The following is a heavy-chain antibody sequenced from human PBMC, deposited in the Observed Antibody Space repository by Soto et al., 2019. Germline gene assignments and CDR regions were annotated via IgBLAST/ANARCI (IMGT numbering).Heavy chain of an antibody. Sequence: QVQLVQSGAEVKEPGASVQVSCKASGYTFTNYCMHWVRQAPGQGLEWMGRGNPGGDGGTYAQTFQGRGTMTRDTPTSTVYMELSSMTSEETALYYCAGDGAAPYPGFDYWGQGTLVTVSS. V-gene: IGHV1-46*03. J-gene: IGHJ4*02. CDR3: AGDGAAPYPGFDY. CDR1: GYTFTNYC. CDR2: GNPGGDGG. D-gene: IGHD6-13*01.